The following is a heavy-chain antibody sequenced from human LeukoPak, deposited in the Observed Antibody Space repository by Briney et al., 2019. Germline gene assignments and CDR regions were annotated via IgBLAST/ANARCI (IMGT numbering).Heavy chain of an antibody. Sequence: PSETLSLTCTVSGGSISTYYWSWIRQPAGKGLEWIGRIYTSGSTNYNPSLKSRVTMSVDTSKNQFSLKLSSVTAADTAVHYCARGYCSGGNCYYFDYWGQGILVTVSS. J-gene: IGHJ4*02. CDR1: GGSISTYY. CDR2: IYTSGST. V-gene: IGHV4-4*07. D-gene: IGHD2-15*01. CDR3: ARGYCSGGNCYYFDY.